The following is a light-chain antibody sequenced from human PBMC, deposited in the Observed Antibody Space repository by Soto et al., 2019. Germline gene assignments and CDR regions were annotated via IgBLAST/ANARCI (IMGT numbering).Light chain of an antibody. Sequence: EIVMTHSTATLSVSPGERATLSCRASQSISNNLAWYQQKPGQAPKLLIYDASTRVTGIPDRFTGSGSGTEFTLTISSLQPEDVALYRCHQHTTCPRTFGQWTNLEIK. J-gene: IGKJ2*01. CDR2: DAS. CDR1: QSISNN. V-gene: IGKV3-15*01. CDR3: HQHTTCPRT.